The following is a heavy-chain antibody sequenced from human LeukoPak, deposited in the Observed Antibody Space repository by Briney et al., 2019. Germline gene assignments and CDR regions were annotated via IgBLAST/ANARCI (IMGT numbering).Heavy chain of an antibody. CDR2: ISGSGGST. J-gene: IGHJ4*02. V-gene: IGHV3-23*01. CDR3: TTDQLVYDY. Sequence: GGTLRLSGAASGFTFSSYGMSWVRQAPGKGLEWVSAISGSGGSTYYADSVKGRFTISRDNSKNTLYLQMNSLKTEDTAVYYCTTDQLVYDYWGQGTLVTVSS. D-gene: IGHD1-1*01. CDR1: GFTFSSYG.